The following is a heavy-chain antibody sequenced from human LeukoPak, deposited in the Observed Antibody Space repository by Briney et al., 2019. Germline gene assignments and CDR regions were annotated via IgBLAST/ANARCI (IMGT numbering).Heavy chain of an antibody. CDR2: IKQDGSEK. CDR1: GFTFSSYW. J-gene: IGHJ6*03. CDR3: ARGDPWFGESYYCYMDV. V-gene: IGHV3-7*04. D-gene: IGHD3-10*01. Sequence: GGSLRLSCAASGFTFSSYWMSWVRQAPGKGLEWVANIKQDGSEKYYVDSVKGRFTISRDNAKNSLYLQMNSLRAEDTAVYYCARGDPWFGESYYCYMDVWGKGTTVTVSS.